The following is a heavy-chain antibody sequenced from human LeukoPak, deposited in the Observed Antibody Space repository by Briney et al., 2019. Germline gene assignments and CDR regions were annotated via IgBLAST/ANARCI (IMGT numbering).Heavy chain of an antibody. J-gene: IGHJ4*02. CDR1: GFTFSTYA. V-gene: IGHV3-64*01. CDR2: ISGSGGGT. CDR3: AKDILTGWYYFDY. D-gene: IGHD3-9*01. Sequence: GGSLRLSCAASGFTFSTYAMHWVRQAPGRGLEYVSSISGSGGGTYYANSVKGRFTISRDNSKDTLYLQMGSLRTEDMAVYYCAKDILTGWYYFDYWGQGTLVTVSS.